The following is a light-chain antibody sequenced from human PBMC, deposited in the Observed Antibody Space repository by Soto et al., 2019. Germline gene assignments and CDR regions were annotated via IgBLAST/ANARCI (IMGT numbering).Light chain of an antibody. CDR3: QQANSFPIT. J-gene: IGKJ5*01. Sequence: DIQMTQSPSSLSASVVYTVTITCRASQGLKFLAWYQQKPGKAPRLLIYEATNLQSGVPPRFSGSGSGTDFTLTISSLQPEDFATYFCQQANSFPITFGQGTRLEIK. V-gene: IGKV1-12*01. CDR2: EAT. CDR1: QGLKF.